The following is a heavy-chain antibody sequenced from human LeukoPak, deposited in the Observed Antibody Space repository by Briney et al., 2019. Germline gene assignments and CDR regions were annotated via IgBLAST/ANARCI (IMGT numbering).Heavy chain of an antibody. D-gene: IGHD2-2*01. CDR2: ITSVSSYK. CDR1: GFTFSSYS. Sequence: GGSLRLSCAASGFTFSSYSMNWVRQAPGKGLEWVSSITSVSSYKYYADSVKGRFTISRDNAKNSLFLQMNSLRAEDTAIYYCARDPTADDYWGQGTLVTVSS. V-gene: IGHV3-21*01. CDR3: ARDPTADDY. J-gene: IGHJ4*02.